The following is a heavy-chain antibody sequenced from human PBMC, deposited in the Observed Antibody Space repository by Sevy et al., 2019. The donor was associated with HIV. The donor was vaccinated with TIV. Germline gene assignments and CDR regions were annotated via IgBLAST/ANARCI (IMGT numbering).Heavy chain of an antibody. D-gene: IGHD3-10*01. Sequence: GGSLRLSCAGSGFTFSSFEMNWVRQAPGKGPEWVAYIDIAGSTIYYAESVKGRFTISRDNAKNSLYLLMNGLTADDTAVYYCAREYRGSGSYYEDLWGQGTLVTVSS. V-gene: IGHV3-48*03. CDR2: IDIAGSTI. CDR3: AREYRGSGSYYEDL. J-gene: IGHJ4*02. CDR1: GFTFSSFE.